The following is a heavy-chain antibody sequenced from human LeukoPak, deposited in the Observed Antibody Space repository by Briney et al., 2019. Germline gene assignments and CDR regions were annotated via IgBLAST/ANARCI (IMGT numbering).Heavy chain of an antibody. CDR1: GFTFSSYA. Sequence: GGSLRLSCAASGFTFSSYAMSWVRQAPGKGLEWVSAISGSGGSTYYADSVKGRFTISRDNSKNTLYLQMNSLRAEDTAVYYCAEPYYDSSGYASDYWGQGTLVTVSS. CDR2: ISGSGGST. D-gene: IGHD3-22*01. CDR3: AEPYYDSSGYASDY. J-gene: IGHJ4*02. V-gene: IGHV3-23*01.